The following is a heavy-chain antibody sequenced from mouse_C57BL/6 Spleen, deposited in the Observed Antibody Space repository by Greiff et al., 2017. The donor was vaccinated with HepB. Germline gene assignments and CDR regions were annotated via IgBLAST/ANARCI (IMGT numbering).Heavy chain of an antibody. CDR1: GFTFSSYA. V-gene: IGHV5-4*01. D-gene: IGHD4-1*01. J-gene: IGHJ1*03. CDR3: AREALGHWYFDV. Sequence: EVKLVESGGGLVKPGGSLKLSCAASGFTFSSYAMSWVRQTPEKRLEWVATISDGGSYTYYPDNVKGRFTISRDNAKNNLYLQMSHLKSEDTAMYYCAREALGHWYFDVWGTGTTVTVSS. CDR2: ISDGGSYT.